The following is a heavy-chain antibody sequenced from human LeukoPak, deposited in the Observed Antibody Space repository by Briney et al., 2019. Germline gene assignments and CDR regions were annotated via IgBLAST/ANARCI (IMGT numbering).Heavy chain of an antibody. CDR1: GYSISSGYY. CDR2: IYHSGST. V-gene: IGHV4-38-2*02. J-gene: IGHJ4*02. Sequence: SETLSLTCTVSGYSISSGYYWGWIRQPPGKGLEWIGSIYHSGSTYYNPSLKSRVTISVDTSKNQFSLKLSSVTAADTAVYYCASSWELLDYWGQGTLVTVSS. D-gene: IGHD1-26*01. CDR3: ASSWELLDY.